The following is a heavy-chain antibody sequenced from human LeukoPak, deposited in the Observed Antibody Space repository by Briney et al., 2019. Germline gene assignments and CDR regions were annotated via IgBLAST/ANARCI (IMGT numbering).Heavy chain of an antibody. CDR2: ISAYNGNK. Sequence: ASVKVSCKASGYTFTSYGISWVRQAPGQGLEWMGWISAYNGNKNYPQKLQGRVTMATDTSTSTAYMELRSLRSDDTAVYYCARGRVYGSGSYYPPDAFDIWGQGTMVTVSS. D-gene: IGHD3-10*01. CDR3: ARGRVYGSGSYYPPDAFDI. CDR1: GYTFTSYG. V-gene: IGHV1-18*01. J-gene: IGHJ3*02.